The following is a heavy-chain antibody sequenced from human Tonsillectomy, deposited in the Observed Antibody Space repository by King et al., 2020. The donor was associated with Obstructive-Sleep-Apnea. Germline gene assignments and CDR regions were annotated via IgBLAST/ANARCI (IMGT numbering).Heavy chain of an antibody. CDR3: ARHQFPDYDYVWGSYRYGYFDY. V-gene: IGHV4-59*08. CDR2: IYYSGST. Sequence: VQLQESGPGLVKPSETLSLTCTVSGASISSSFWSWIRQPPGKGLEWIGYIYYSGSTNSNPSLKSRVTMSADTSNNQLSLKMSSVTAADTAVYYCARHQFPDYDYVWGSYRYGYFDYWGQGTLVTVSS. J-gene: IGHJ4*02. CDR1: GASISSSF. D-gene: IGHD3-16*02.